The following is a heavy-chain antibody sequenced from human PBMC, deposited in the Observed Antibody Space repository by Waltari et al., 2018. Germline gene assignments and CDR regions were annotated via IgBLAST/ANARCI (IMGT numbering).Heavy chain of an antibody. CDR1: GFTFVNYG. D-gene: IGHD7-27*01. V-gene: IGHV3-30*02. CDR3: VKDMARSAPGMDV. J-gene: IGHJ6*04. CDR2: VLYDGSNK. Sequence: QVQLVESGGGVVQPGGSRRLSCAAPGFTFVNYGLHWFRQAPGKGLGWVAYVLYDGSNKYYADSVKGRFTIYRDNSKTTVYLQMNSLRPEDTAVYYCVKDMARSAPGMDVWGKGTTVAVSS.